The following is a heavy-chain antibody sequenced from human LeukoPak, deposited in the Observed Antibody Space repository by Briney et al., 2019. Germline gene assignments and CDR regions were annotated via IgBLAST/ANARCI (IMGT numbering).Heavy chain of an antibody. J-gene: IGHJ5*02. CDR2: TNPSGGSK. CDR3: ARGHGSGSLLPSDL. D-gene: IGHD3-10*01. V-gene: IGHV1-46*01. Sequence: GASVKVSCKASGYTFTSYYMHWVRQAPGQGVGGRGNTNPSGGSKSYEKKFQGRVTMTRDMSTSTVYMELSSLRSEDTAVYYCARGHGSGSLLPSDLWGQGTLVTVSS. CDR1: GYTFTSYY.